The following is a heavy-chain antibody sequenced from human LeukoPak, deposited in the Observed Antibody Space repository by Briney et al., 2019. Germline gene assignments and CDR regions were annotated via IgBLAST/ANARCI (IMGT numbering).Heavy chain of an antibody. Sequence: PGGSLRLSCAASGLTFSKYWMLWVRQAPGKGLESVSRINTDETVTTYADSVKGRFTVSRDNADITMFLQMNSVRDEDTAVYYCATKQWLGTPRDPWGQGTLVTVSS. V-gene: IGHV3-74*01. D-gene: IGHD6-19*01. CDR1: GLTFSKYW. CDR2: INTDETVT. J-gene: IGHJ5*02. CDR3: ATKQWLGTPRDP.